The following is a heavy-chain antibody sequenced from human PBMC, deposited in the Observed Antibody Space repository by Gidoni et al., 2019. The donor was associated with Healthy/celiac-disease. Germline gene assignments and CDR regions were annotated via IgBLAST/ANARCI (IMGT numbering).Heavy chain of an antibody. Sequence: QVQLVQSGAEVKKPGASVKVSCKASGYTFTSYAINWVRQATGQGLEWMGWMNPNSGNTGYAKKFQGRVTMTRNTSISTAYMELSSLRSGDRAVYYCAGGRITIFEVVIRGGYWFDPWGQGTLVTVSS. D-gene: IGHD3-3*01. CDR1: GYTFTSYA. J-gene: IGHJ5*02. CDR2: MNPNSGNT. CDR3: AGGRITIFEVVIRGGYWFDP. V-gene: IGHV1-8*01.